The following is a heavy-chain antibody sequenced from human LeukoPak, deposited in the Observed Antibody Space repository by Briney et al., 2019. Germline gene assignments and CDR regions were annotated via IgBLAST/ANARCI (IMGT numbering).Heavy chain of an antibody. J-gene: IGHJ4*02. CDR3: AKMSGYRATYPPDY. CDR1: GYSFSSHA. CDR2: LSGSGDFK. V-gene: IGHV3-23*01. D-gene: IGHD1-26*01. Sequence: GGSLRLSCSASGYSFSSHAMTWVRQAPGKGLEWVSALSGSGDFKYYADSVKGRFTISRDNSKNTLYLQMNSLRAEDTSVYHCAKMSGYRATYPPDYWGQGALVTVSS.